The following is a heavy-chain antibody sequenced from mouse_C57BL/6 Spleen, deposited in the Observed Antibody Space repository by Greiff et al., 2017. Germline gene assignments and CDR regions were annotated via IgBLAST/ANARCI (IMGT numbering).Heavy chain of an antibody. Sequence: VQLQQPGAELVRPGSSVKLSCKASGYTFTSYWMHWVKQRPIQGLEWIGNIDPSDSETHYNQKFKDKATLTVDKSSSTAYMQLSSLTSEDSAVYYCARRFSYAMDYWGQGTSVTVSS. V-gene: IGHV1-52*01. D-gene: IGHD6-2*01. CDR2: IDPSDSET. CDR3: ARRFSYAMDY. J-gene: IGHJ4*01. CDR1: GYTFTSYW.